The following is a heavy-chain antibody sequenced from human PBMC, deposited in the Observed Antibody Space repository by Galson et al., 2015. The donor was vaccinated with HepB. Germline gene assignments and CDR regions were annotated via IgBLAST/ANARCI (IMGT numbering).Heavy chain of an antibody. D-gene: IGHD3-16*01. CDR1: GFSFSSYA. CDR3: AKVAILGATPHYFDY. J-gene: IGHJ4*02. Sequence: SLRLSCAASGFSFSSYAMSWVRQAPGKGLEWVSVISDSGDSTYYADSVKGRFTISRDNSKKTLYLQMNSLRAQDTAVYYCAKVAILGATPHYFDYLGQGTLVTVSS. CDR2: ISDSGDST. V-gene: IGHV3-23*01.